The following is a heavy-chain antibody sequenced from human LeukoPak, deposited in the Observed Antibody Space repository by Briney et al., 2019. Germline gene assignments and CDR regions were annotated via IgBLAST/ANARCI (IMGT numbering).Heavy chain of an antibody. V-gene: IGHV3-23*01. CDR3: AKDPSSSWFGDYFDY. CDR1: GFTFSSYA. Sequence: PGGSLRLSCAASGFTFSSYAMSWVRQAPGKGLEWVSAISGSGGSTYYADSVKGRFTISRYNSKNTLYLQMNSLRAEDTAVYYCAKDPSSSWFGDYFDYWGQGTLVTVSS. CDR2: ISGSGGST. D-gene: IGHD6-13*01. J-gene: IGHJ4*02.